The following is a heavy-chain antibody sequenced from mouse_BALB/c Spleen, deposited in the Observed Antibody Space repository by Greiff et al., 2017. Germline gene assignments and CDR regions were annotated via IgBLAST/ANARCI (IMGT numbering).Heavy chain of an antibody. Sequence: VQLQQSGAELARPGASVKMSCKASGYTFTSYTMHWVKQRPGQGLEWIGYINPSSGYTNYNQKFKDKATLTADKSTSTAYMQLSSLTSEDSAVYYCARDSNEVDYAMDYWGQGTSVTVSS. D-gene: IGHD2-5*01. J-gene: IGHJ4*01. CDR3: ARDSNEVDYAMDY. V-gene: IGHV1-4*01. CDR2: INPSSGYT. CDR1: GYTFTSYT.